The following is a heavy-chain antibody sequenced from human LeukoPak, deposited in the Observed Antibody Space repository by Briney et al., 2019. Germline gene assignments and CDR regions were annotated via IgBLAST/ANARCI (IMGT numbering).Heavy chain of an antibody. J-gene: IGHJ3*02. CDR3: ARGQIRYFDYAFDI. D-gene: IGHD3-9*01. V-gene: IGHV1-8*03. CDR2: MNPNSGNT. Sequence: ASVKVSCKASGYTFTGYYIHWVRQAPGQGLEWMGWMNPNSGNTGYAQKFQGRVTITRNTSISTAYMELSSLRSEDTAVYYCARGQIRYFDYAFDIWGQGTMVTVSS. CDR1: GYTFTGYY.